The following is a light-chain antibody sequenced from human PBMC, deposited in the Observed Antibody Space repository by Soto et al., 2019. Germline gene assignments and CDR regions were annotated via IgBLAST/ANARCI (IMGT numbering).Light chain of an antibody. V-gene: IGKV1-17*01. CDR2: AAS. Sequence: DIQMTQSPSSLSASVGDRVTITCRASQSISSYLSWYQQKPGKAPKLLIYAASSLQSGVPSRFSGSGSGTEFTLTISSLQPDDFATYYCQQYDSYPLTFGGGTKVDIK. J-gene: IGKJ4*01. CDR1: QSISSY. CDR3: QQYDSYPLT.